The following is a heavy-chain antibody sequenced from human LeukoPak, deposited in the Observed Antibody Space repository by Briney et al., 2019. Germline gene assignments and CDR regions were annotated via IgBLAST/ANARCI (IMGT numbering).Heavy chain of an antibody. J-gene: IGHJ2*01. CDR1: GGSISSSNW. D-gene: IGHD3-9*01. Sequence: SETLSLTCAVSGGSISSSNWWSWVRQPPGKGLEWIGEIYHSGSTNYNPSLKSRVTISVDKSRNQFSLKLSSVTAADTAVYYCARRTYKILRGTAYGYWYFDLWGRGTLVTVSS. CDR3: ARRTYKILRGTAYGYWYFDL. V-gene: IGHV4-4*02. CDR2: IYHSGST.